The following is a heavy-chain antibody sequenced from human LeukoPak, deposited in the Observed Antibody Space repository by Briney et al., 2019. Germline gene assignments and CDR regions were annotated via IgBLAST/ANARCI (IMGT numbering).Heavy chain of an antibody. CDR3: ARGPPPTYCGGDCYSSDEP. CDR1: GGSFSGYY. J-gene: IGHJ5*02. CDR2: INHSGST. V-gene: IGHV4-34*01. D-gene: IGHD2-21*02. Sequence: SETLSLTCAVYGGSFSGYYWSWIRQPPGKGLEWIGEINHSGSTNYNPSLKSRVTISVDTSKNQFFLKLSSVTAADTAVYYCARGPPPTYCGGDCYSSDEPWGQGTLVTVSS.